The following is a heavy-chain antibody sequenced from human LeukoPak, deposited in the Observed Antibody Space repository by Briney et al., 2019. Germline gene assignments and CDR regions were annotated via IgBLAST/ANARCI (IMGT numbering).Heavy chain of an antibody. D-gene: IGHD6-13*01. V-gene: IGHV4-59*01. CDR3: ARVGHGCSSSWCPFDY. Sequence: PSETLSLTCTVSGGSISRYYWSWIRQPPGKGLEWMGYIYYSGSTNYNPSLKSRVTISVDTSKNQFSLKLSSVTAADTAVYYCARVGHGCSSSWCPFDYWGQGTLVTVSS. CDR2: IYYSGST. CDR1: GGSISRYY. J-gene: IGHJ4*02.